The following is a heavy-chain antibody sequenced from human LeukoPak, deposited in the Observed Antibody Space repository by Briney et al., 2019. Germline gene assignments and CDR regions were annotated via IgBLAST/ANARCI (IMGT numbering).Heavy chain of an antibody. CDR3: ARDRYAGTTHFDAFDI. V-gene: IGHV1-69*06. CDR2: IIPIFGTA. J-gene: IGHJ3*02. D-gene: IGHD1-1*01. Sequence: SVKVSCKASGGTFSSYAISWVRQAPGQGFEWMGGIIPIFGTANYAQKFQGRVTITADKSTSTAYMELSSLRSEDTAVYYCARDRYAGTTHFDAFDIWGQGTMVTVSS. CDR1: GGTFSSYA.